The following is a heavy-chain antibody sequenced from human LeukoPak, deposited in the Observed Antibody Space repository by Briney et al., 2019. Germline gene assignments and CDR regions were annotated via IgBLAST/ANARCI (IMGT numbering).Heavy chain of an antibody. D-gene: IGHD2-2*02. CDR3: ARLVVVVPAAIIWYFDL. CDR1: GFTFSSYG. Sequence: GSLRPSCAASGFTFSSYGMTWIRQPPGKGLEWIGSIYYSGSTYYNPSLKSRVTISVDTSKNQFSLKLSSVTAADTAVYYCARLVVVVPAAIIWYFDLWGRGTLVTVSS. J-gene: IGHJ2*01. V-gene: IGHV4-39*01. CDR2: IYYSGST.